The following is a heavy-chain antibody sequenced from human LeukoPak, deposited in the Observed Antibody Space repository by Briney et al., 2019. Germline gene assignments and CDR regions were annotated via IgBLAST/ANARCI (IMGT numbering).Heavy chain of an antibody. CDR3: ARSPAGANYYLDV. D-gene: IGHD1-14*01. CDR1: GFTFRDYY. Sequence: GGSLRLSCTASGFTFRDYYVTWIRQAPGKGLEWVSYIRSTGSSTAYADSVKGRFAISRDNAKNSLSLQMNSLRAEDTAVYYCARSPAGANYYLDVWGKGTTVTISS. CDR2: IRSTGSST. J-gene: IGHJ6*03. V-gene: IGHV3-11*04.